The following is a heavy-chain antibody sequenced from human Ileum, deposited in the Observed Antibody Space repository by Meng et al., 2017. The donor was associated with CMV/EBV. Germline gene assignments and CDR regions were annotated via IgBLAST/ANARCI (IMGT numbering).Heavy chain of an antibody. CDR2: IKPYNGDT. CDR1: GYTFTSHG. Sequence: ASVKVSCKASGYTFTSHGINWVRQAPGQGLELMGWIKPYNGDTHYVQKVQGRVTITTDTSTSTAYMELRSLRFDDTAIYYCARRDFHPKYTGMDVWGQGTTVTVSS. CDR3: ARRDFHPKYTGMDV. D-gene: IGHD1-1*01. J-gene: IGHJ6*02. V-gene: IGHV1-18*01.